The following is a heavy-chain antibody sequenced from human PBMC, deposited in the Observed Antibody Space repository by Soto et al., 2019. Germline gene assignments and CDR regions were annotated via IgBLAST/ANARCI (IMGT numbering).Heavy chain of an antibody. CDR2: IIPIFGTA. Sequence: QVQLVQSGAEVKKPGSSVKVSCKASGGTFSSYAISWVRQAPGQGLEWIGGIIPIFGTANYAQKFQGRVTITADEDTSTDYREVSSLRSEDTAVYYCARGSGVWFGDGTYYFDYWGQGTLVTVSS. D-gene: IGHD3-10*01. CDR3: ARGSGVWFGDGTYYFDY. J-gene: IGHJ4*02. V-gene: IGHV1-69*01. CDR1: GGTFSSYA.